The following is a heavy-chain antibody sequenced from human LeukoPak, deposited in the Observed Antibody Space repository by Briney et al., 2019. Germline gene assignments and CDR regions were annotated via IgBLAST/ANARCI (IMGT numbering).Heavy chain of an antibody. J-gene: IGHJ2*01. CDR3: ARCGGDCYSGNVWYFDL. CDR2: ISWNSGSI. V-gene: IGHV3-9*01. D-gene: IGHD2-21*02. CDR1: GFTFDDYA. Sequence: GGSLRLSCAASGFTFDDYAMHWVRQAPGKGLEWVSGISWNSGSIGYADSVKGRFTISRDNAKNSLYLQMNSLRAEDTALYYCARCGGDCYSGNVWYFDLWGRGTLVTVSS.